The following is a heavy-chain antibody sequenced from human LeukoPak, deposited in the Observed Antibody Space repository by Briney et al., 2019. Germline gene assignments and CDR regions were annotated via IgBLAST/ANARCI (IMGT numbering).Heavy chain of an antibody. CDR3: ARGLVDGGYA. D-gene: IGHD5-12*01. CDR2: ISSSSSYI. J-gene: IGHJ5*02. CDR1: GFTFSSYS. Sequence: GGSLRLSCAASGFTFSSYSMNWVRQAPGKGLEWVSSISSSSSYIYYADSVKGRFTISRDNAKNSLYLQMNSLRAKETAVYYCARGLVDGGYAWGQGTLVTVSS. V-gene: IGHV3-21*01.